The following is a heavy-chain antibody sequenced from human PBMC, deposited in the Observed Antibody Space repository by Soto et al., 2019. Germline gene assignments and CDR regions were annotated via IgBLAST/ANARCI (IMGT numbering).Heavy chain of an antibody. Sequence: GGSLRLSCATSEFSFSSYWMHWVRQVPGKGLVWVSRINSDGSSTTYADSVKGRFTISRDNGKNTLYLQMNSLRAEDTALYYCARVDGSSSWYIDYWGQGTLVTVSS. V-gene: IGHV3-74*01. J-gene: IGHJ4*02. D-gene: IGHD6-13*01. CDR1: EFSFSSYW. CDR2: INSDGSST. CDR3: ARVDGSSSWYIDY.